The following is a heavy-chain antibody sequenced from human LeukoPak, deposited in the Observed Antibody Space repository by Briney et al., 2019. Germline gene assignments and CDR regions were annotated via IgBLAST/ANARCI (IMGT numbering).Heavy chain of an antibody. D-gene: IGHD3-3*01. V-gene: IGHV4-59*11. Sequence: SETLSLTCTVSGGSIGSHYWSWIRQPPGKGLEWIGYIYYSGSTNYNPSLKSRVTISVDTSKNQFSLKLSSVTTADTAVYYCAREHDFWSGTPPPNWFDPWGQGTLVTVSS. CDR2: IYYSGST. CDR1: GGSIGSHY. CDR3: AREHDFWSGTPPPNWFDP. J-gene: IGHJ5*02.